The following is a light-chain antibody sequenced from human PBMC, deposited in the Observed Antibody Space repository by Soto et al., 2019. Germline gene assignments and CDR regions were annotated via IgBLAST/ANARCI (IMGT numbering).Light chain of an antibody. CDR2: GTS. Sequence: EIVMTQSPASLSVSPGERATLSCRASQNVGSHLAWYQQKPGQPPRLLIYGTSSRANGVTARFSGSGSGTAFTLTITSLQSEDFAVYYCQQYNDWPPLTFGGGTKVEFK. J-gene: IGKJ4*01. CDR3: QQYNDWPPLT. CDR1: QNVGSH. V-gene: IGKV3-15*01.